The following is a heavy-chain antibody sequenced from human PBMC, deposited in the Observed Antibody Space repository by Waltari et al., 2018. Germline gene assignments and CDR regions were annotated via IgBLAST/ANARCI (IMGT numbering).Heavy chain of an antibody. CDR2: INHSGSN. CDR1: GGSFSGYY. CDR3: ARDEGSGWYDYFDY. J-gene: IGHJ4*02. D-gene: IGHD6-19*01. V-gene: IGHV4-34*01. Sequence: QVQLQQWGAGLLKPSETLSLTCAVYGGSFSGYYWSWIRQPPGKGLEWIGEINHSGSNNYNPSLKSRVTISVDTSKNQFSLKLSSVTAADTAVYYCARDEGSGWYDYFDYWGQGTLVTVSS.